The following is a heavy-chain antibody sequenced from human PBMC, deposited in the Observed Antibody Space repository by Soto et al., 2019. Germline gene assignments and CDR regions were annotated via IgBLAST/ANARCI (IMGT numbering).Heavy chain of an antibody. D-gene: IGHD6-13*01. CDR1: GFTFSSYA. CDR2: ISVSGGST. V-gene: IGHV3-23*01. J-gene: IGHJ4*02. Sequence: PGGSLRLSCAASGFTFSSYAMSWVRQAPGRGLAWVSGISVSGGSTYYADSVKGRFTISRDNSKNTLYLQMNSLRAEDTAVYYCARLGYSSSWYEGGRGYWGQGTLVTVSS. CDR3: ARLGYSSSWYEGGRGY.